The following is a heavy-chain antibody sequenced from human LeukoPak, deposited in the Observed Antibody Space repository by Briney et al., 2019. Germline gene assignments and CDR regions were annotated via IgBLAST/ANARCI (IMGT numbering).Heavy chain of an antibody. CDR1: GFTFSTYE. Sequence: GGSLRLSCAASGFTFSTYEMNWVRQAPGKGLEWVSFISTSGSTIYYADFVMGRFTISRDNAKNSLYLQMNSLRAEDTAVYYCTRDQYCSGDSCFVGPFDQWGQGTLVTVSS. CDR2: ISTSGSTI. D-gene: IGHD2-15*01. J-gene: IGHJ4*02. CDR3: TRDQYCSGDSCFVGPFDQ. V-gene: IGHV3-48*03.